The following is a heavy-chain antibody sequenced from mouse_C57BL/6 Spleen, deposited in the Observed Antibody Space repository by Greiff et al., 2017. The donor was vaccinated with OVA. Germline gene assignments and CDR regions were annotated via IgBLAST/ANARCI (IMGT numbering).Heavy chain of an antibody. J-gene: IGHJ4*01. CDR3: ARSSYSNYLFYAMDY. D-gene: IGHD2-5*01. V-gene: IGHV1-64*01. CDR1: GYTFTSYW. CDR2: IHPNSGST. Sequence: VQLQQPGAELVKPGASVKLSCKASGYTFTSYWMHWVKQRPGQGLEWIGMIHPNSGSTNYNEKFKSKATLTVDKSSSTAYMQLSSLTSEDSAVYYCARSSYSNYLFYAMDYWGQGTSVTVSS.